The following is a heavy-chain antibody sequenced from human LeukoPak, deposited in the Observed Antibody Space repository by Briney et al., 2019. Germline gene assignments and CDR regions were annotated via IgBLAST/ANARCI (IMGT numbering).Heavy chain of an antibody. CDR2: IYPGGSDT. D-gene: IGHD2-2*01. Sequence: GESLKISCMGSGYSFTNYWIAWVRQMPGKGLEWIGIIYPGGSDTRYSPSFQGQVTISADTSFSTAYLQWNSLKASDTAMYYCARGEVPAAIDYWGQGTLVTVSS. V-gene: IGHV5-51*01. J-gene: IGHJ4*02. CDR1: GYSFTNYW. CDR3: ARGEVPAAIDY.